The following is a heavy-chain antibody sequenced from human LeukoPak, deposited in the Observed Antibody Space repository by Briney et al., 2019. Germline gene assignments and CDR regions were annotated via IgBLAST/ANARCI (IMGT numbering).Heavy chain of an antibody. Sequence: SETLSLTCTVSGGSISSYYWSWIRQPPGKGLEWIGYIYNSGSTNHNPSPRSRVTISVDTSKNQFSLKLSSVTAADTAVYYCAKSWRPRRWPDSFDPWGQGTLVTVSS. CDR3: AKSWRPRRWPDSFDP. J-gene: IGHJ5*02. V-gene: IGHV4-59*01. CDR2: IYNSGST. CDR1: GGSISSYY. D-gene: IGHD5-24*01.